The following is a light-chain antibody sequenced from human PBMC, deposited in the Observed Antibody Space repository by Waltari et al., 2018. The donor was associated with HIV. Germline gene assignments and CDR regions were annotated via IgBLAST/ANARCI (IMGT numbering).Light chain of an antibody. V-gene: IGLV3-25*03. CDR2: KDT. CDR1: VLSKQY. J-gene: IGLJ3*02. Sequence: SYELTQPPSVSVSPGQTASITCSGHVLSKQYAYWYHQKPGQAPVLVIYKDTKRPSGIPERFSGTSSGTTVTLTISGVQAEDEGDYYCQSADTRNTYPPRVFGGGTRLTVL. CDR3: QSADTRNTYPPRV.